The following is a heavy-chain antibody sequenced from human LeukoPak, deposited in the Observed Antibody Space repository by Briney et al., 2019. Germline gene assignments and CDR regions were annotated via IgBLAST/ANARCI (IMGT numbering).Heavy chain of an antibody. V-gene: IGHV3-73*01. Sequence: GGSLRLSWVASGYSFSDSSVHWVRQSSGRGLEWVGLIDKKDNLYATAYAESVKGRFTISRDDSRDTAFLHMDSLKTEDTALYFCTRDRGTYNWFDPWGQGTLVTVSS. CDR2: IDKKDNLYAT. D-gene: IGHD3-22*01. CDR1: GYSFSDSS. CDR3: TRDRGTYNWFDP. J-gene: IGHJ5*02.